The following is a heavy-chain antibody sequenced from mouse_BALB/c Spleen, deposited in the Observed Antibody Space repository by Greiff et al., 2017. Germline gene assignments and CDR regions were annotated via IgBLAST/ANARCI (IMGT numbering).Heavy chain of an antibody. CDR3: ARYYGSTFAY. CDR2: INSNGGST. J-gene: IGHJ3*01. D-gene: IGHD1-1*01. V-gene: IGHV5-6-3*01. Sequence: EVNLVESGGGLVQPGGSLKLSCAASGFTFSSYGMSWVRQTPDKRLELVATINSNGGSTYYPDSVKGRFTISRDNAKNTLYLQMSSLKSEDTAMYYCARYYGSTFAYWGQGTLVTVSA. CDR1: GFTFSSYG.